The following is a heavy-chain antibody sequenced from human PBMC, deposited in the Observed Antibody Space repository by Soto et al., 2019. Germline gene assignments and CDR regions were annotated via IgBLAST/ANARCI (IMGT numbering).Heavy chain of an antibody. Sequence: EVQLVESGGGLVQPGGSLRLSCAASGFTFSSYWMSWVRQAPGKGLEWVANIKQDGSEKYYVDSVKGRFTISRDNAKNSLYLQMNSLRAEDTAVYYCARVSILTGYSIEPPYYYYYMDVWGKGTTVTVSS. CDR1: GFTFSSYW. J-gene: IGHJ6*03. D-gene: IGHD3-9*01. CDR3: ARVSILTGYSIEPPYYYYYMDV. CDR2: IKQDGSEK. V-gene: IGHV3-7*01.